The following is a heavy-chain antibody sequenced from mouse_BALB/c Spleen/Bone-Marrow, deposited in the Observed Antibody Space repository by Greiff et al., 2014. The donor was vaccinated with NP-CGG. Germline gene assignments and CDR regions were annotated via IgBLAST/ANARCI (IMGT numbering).Heavy chain of an antibody. CDR2: IYPYNGGT. Sequence: VHVKQSGPELVKPGASVKISCKASGYTFTDYNMHWVKQSHGKSLEWIGYIYPYNGGTGYNQKFKSKATLTVDNSSSTAYMELRSLTSEDSAVYYCARELSWYFDVRGAGTTVTVSS. D-gene: IGHD1-1*02. CDR1: GYTFTDYN. CDR3: ARELSWYFDV. V-gene: IGHV1S29*02. J-gene: IGHJ1*01.